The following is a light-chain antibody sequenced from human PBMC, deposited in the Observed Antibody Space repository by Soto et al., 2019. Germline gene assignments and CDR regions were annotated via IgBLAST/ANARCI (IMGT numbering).Light chain of an antibody. CDR3: MQGTHWPYT. CDR1: QSLVHSDGNTY. V-gene: IGKV2-30*02. CDR2: KVS. J-gene: IGKJ2*01. Sequence: DVVMTQSPLSLPVTLGQPASISCTSSQSLVHSDGNTYLSWFQQRPGQSPRRLISKVSNRDSGVPDRFSGSVSGTDFTLKISRVEAEDVGVYYCMQGTHWPYTFGQGTKLESK.